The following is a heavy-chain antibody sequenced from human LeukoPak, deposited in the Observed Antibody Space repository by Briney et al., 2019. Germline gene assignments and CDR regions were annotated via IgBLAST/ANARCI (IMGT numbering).Heavy chain of an antibody. CDR3: AKDVVVVVVVATPGDAFDI. D-gene: IGHD2-15*01. CDR1: GFIFSSYA. Sequence: GRSLRLSCAASGFIFSSYAMSWVRQAPGKGLEWVSGIYSGGTTYYADSVKGRFSISRDNSKNTLYLDMSSLRAEDTAVYYCAKDVVVVVVVATPGDAFDIWGQGTKVTASS. V-gene: IGHV3-23*01. J-gene: IGHJ3*02. CDR2: IYSGGTT.